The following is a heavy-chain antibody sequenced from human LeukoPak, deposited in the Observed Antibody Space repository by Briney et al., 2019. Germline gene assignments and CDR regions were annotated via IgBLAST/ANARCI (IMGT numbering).Heavy chain of an antibody. CDR3: ARDPALGILTGYYSPNWFDP. J-gene: IGHJ5*02. V-gene: IGHV3-21*01. D-gene: IGHD3-9*01. CDR2: ISSSSSYI. CDR1: GFTVSSYS. Sequence: LRLSCAASGFTVSSYSMKWVRQAPGKGMEWVSSISSSSSYIYYADSVKGRFTISRDNAKNSLYLQMNSLRAEDTAVYYCARDPALGILTGYYSPNWFDPWGQGTLVTVSS.